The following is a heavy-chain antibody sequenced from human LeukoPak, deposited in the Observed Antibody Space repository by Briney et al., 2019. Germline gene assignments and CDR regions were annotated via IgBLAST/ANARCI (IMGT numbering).Heavy chain of an antibody. CDR1: GVSISSNLW. CDR3: ARGGDRSFDY. V-gene: IGHV4-4*02. CDR2: IHHSGSI. Sequence: PSETLSLTCAVSGVSISSNLWWTWVRQPPGKGLEWIAEIHHSGSINYNPSPKSRVTISVDKAKNQFSLNLNSVTAADTAVYYCARGGDRSFDYWGQGTLVTVSS. D-gene: IGHD3-10*01. J-gene: IGHJ4*02.